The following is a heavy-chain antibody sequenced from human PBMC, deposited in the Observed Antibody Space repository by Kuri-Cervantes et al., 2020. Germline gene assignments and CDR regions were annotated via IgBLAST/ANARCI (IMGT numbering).Heavy chain of an antibody. CDR3: AKDLTGNHDAFDI. V-gene: IGHV3-7*01. CDR1: GFTFSSYW. CDR2: IKQDGSEK. Sequence: GGSLRLSCAASGFTFSSYWMSWVRQAPGKGLEWVANIKQDGSEKYYVDSVKGRFTISRDNAKNSLYLQMNSLRTEDTAVYYCAKDLTGNHDAFDIWGQGTMVTVSS. J-gene: IGHJ3*02. D-gene: IGHD1-20*01.